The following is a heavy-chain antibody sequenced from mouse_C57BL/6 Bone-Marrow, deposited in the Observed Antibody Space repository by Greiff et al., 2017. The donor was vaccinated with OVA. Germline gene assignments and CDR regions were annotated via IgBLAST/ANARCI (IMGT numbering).Heavy chain of an antibody. CDR3: ARRGLYSNYLFAD. J-gene: IGHJ3*01. CDR2: IDPANGNT. Sequence: VQLQQSVAELVRPGASVKLSCTASGFNIKNTYMHWVKQRPEKGLEWIGRIDPANGNTKYAPKFQGKATITADKSSNTAYLQLSSLTSEDTAIYYCARRGLYSNYLFADWGQGTLVTVSA. CDR1: GFNIKNTY. V-gene: IGHV14-3*01. D-gene: IGHD2-5*01.